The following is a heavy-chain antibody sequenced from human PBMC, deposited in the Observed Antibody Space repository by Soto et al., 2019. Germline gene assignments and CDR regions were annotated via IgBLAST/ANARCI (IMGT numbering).Heavy chain of an antibody. J-gene: IGHJ6*02. D-gene: IGHD2-2*01. Sequence: QVQLQESGPGLVKPSQTLSLTCTVSGGAISSGDYYWSWIRQPPGKGLEWIGYIYYSGSTYYNPSLKSRVTISVDTSKNQFSLKLSSVTGADTAVYYCARSGISNSNLPPWYYYGMDVWGQGTTVTVSS. CDR1: GGAISSGDYY. V-gene: IGHV4-30-4*01. CDR3: ARSGISNSNLPPWYYYGMDV. CDR2: IYYSGST.